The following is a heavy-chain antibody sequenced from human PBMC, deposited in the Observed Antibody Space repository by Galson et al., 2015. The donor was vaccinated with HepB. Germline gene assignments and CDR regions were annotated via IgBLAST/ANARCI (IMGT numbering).Heavy chain of an antibody. CDR3: AREGDYGDYGGWFDP. J-gene: IGHJ5*02. CDR1: GGSISSYY. V-gene: IGHV4-59*01. D-gene: IGHD4-17*01. Sequence: LSLTCTASGGSISSYYWSWIRQPPGKGLEWIGYIYYSGSTNYNPSLKSRVTITVDTSKNQFSLKLSSVTAADKDVYYCAREGDYGDYGGWFDPWGQGTMVTVSS. CDR2: IYYSGST.